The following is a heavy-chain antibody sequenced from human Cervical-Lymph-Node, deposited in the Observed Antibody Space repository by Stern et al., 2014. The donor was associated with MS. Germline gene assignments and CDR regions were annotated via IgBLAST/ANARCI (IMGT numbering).Heavy chain of an antibody. CDR1: GDSFTTYA. CDR3: ASAGGWYEPDY. V-gene: IGHV1-3*01. D-gene: IGHD6-19*01. Sequence: VQLVQSGAEVKKPGASVKVSCKTSGDSFTTYAMHLVRQAPGQRLEWLGWISAGGDTKYSQKFQDRVTITRDTSASTAYMEVSSLKSEDTAIYYCASAGGWYEPDYWGQGTLVTVSS. CDR2: ISAGGDT. J-gene: IGHJ4*02.